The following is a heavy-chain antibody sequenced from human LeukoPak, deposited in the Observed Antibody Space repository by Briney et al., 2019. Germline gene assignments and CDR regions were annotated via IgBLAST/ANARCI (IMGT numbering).Heavy chain of an antibody. Sequence: ASVKVSCKASGYTFTGYYMHWVRQAPGQGLEWMGRINPNSGGTNYAQKFQGRVTMTRDTSNSTAYMELSRLRSDDTAVYYCARSRGYSYGLHYYYGMDVWGQGTTVTVSS. J-gene: IGHJ6*02. CDR2: INPNSGGT. CDR1: GYTFTGYY. V-gene: IGHV1-2*06. CDR3: ARSRGYSYGLHYYYGMDV. D-gene: IGHD5-18*01.